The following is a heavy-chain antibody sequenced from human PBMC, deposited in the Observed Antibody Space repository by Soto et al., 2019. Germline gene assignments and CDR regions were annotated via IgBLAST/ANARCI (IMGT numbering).Heavy chain of an antibody. CDR1: GFTFSSYA. D-gene: IGHD5-18*01. Sequence: GGSLRLSCAASGFTFSSYAMSWVRQAPGKGLEWVSAISGSGGSTYYADSVKGRFTISRDNSKNTLYLQMNSLRAEDTAVYYCAKGRKSGYSYGAPHGMDVWGQGTTVTVSS. CDR2: ISGSGGST. CDR3: AKGRKSGYSYGAPHGMDV. V-gene: IGHV3-23*01. J-gene: IGHJ6*02.